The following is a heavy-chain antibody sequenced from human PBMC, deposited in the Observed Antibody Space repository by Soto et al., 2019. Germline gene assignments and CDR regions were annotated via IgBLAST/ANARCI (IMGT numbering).Heavy chain of an antibody. CDR3: ASVPATRSPNWFDP. J-gene: IGHJ5*02. CDR2: IYYSGST. D-gene: IGHD6-6*01. V-gene: IGHV4-59*01. Sequence: QVQLQESGPGLVKPSETLSLTCTVSGGSISSYYWSWIRQSPGKGLEWIGYIYYSGSTNYSPSLTRRVPISVDTSKNQFSLNLRSVTTADTAVYYCASVPATRSPNWFDPWGQGTLVTVSS. CDR1: GGSISSYY.